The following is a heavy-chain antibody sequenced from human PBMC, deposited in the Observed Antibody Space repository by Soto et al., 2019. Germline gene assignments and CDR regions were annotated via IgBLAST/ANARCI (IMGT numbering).Heavy chain of an antibody. CDR2: INPNSGGT. V-gene: IGHV1-2*04. J-gene: IGHJ4*02. Sequence: GVLVDGYRKGFGDGYTGDYRCRVRKAPGQGLEWMGWINPNSGGTNYAQKFQGWVTMTRDTSISTAYMELSRLRSDDTAVYYCARKIAVAGTTHFDYWGQGTLVTVSS. CDR1: GDGYTGDY. CDR3: ARKIAVAGTTHFDY. D-gene: IGHD6-19*01.